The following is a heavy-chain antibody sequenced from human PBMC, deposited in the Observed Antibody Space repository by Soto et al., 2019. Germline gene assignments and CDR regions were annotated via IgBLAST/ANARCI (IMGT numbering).Heavy chain of an antibody. J-gene: IGHJ4*02. CDR1: GFTFSSYD. CDR2: IGTAGDT. V-gene: IGHV3-13*01. CDR3: ARGHSSSWGATSPRAIDY. D-gene: IGHD6-13*01. Sequence: GGSLRLSCAASGFTFSSYDMHWVRQATGKGLEWVSAIGTAGDTYYPGSVKGRFTISRENAKNSLYLQMNSLRAGDTAVYYCARGHSSSWGATSPRAIDYWGQGTLVTVSS.